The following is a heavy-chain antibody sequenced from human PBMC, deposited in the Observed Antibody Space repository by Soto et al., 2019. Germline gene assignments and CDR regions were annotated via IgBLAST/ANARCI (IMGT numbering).Heavy chain of an antibody. D-gene: IGHD6-6*01. Sequence: ASVKVSCKASEGTFSSYTISWVRQAPGQGLEWMGRIIPILGIANYAQKFQGRVTITADKSTSTAYMELSSLRSEDTAVYYCARGSFSSSSGWFDPWGQGTLVTVSS. V-gene: IGHV1-69*02. CDR1: EGTFSSYT. J-gene: IGHJ5*02. CDR3: ARGSFSSSSGWFDP. CDR2: IIPILGIA.